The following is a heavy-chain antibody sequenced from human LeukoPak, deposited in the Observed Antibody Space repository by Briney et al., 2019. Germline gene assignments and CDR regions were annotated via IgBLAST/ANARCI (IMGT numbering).Heavy chain of an antibody. J-gene: IGHJ6*02. CDR1: GFTFSSYA. Sequence: PGRSLRPSCAASGFTFSSYAMHWVRQAPGKGLEWVAVISYDGSNKYYADSVKGRFTISRDNSKNTLYLQMNSLRAEDTAVYYCARDSVPHYYYYGMDVWGQGTTVTVSS. CDR3: ARDSVPHYYYYGMDV. CDR2: ISYDGSNK. D-gene: IGHD3-10*01. V-gene: IGHV3-30-3*01.